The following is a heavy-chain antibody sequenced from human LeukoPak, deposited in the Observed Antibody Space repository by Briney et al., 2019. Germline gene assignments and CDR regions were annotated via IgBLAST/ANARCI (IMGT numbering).Heavy chain of an antibody. D-gene: IGHD6-19*01. V-gene: IGHV4-4*02. CDR3: ASLSSPYYYYGMDV. J-gene: IGHJ6*02. Sequence: SETLSLTCDVSGGYISSGHWWSWVRQSPGKGLEWIGEIHHSGSTNYNPSLKSRVTISVNTSKNQFSLKLSSVTAADTAVYYCASLSSPYYYYGMDVWGQGTTVTVSS. CDR1: GGYISSGHW. CDR2: IHHSGST.